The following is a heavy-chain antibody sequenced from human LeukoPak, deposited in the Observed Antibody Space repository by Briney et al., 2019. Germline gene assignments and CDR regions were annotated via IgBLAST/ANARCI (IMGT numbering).Heavy chain of an antibody. J-gene: IGHJ4*02. CDR2: ISGSGGST. V-gene: IGHV3-23*01. CDR3: AKFHILTGYPKDRRNYFDY. D-gene: IGHD3-9*01. Sequence: PGGSLRLSCAASGFTFSSYRMSWVRQAPGKGLEWVSAISGSGGSTYYADSVKGRFTISRDNSKNTLYLQMNSLRAEDTAVYYCAKFHILTGYPKDRRNYFDYWGQGTLVTVSP. CDR1: GFTFSSYR.